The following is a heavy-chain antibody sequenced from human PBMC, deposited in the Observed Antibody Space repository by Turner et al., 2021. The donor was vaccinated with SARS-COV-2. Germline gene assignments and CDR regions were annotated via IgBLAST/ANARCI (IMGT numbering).Heavy chain of an antibody. CDR2: IWYDGINK. J-gene: IGHJ3*02. D-gene: IGHD1-26*01. CDR1: GFTFSSYG. Sequence: QVQLVESGGGVVQPGRSLRLSCAASGFTFSSYGMHWVRQAPGKGLEWVAVIWYDGINKYYGDSVKGRLTISRDNSKNTLYLQMNSLRAEDTAVYYCARDMGPVGRDAFDIWGQGTMVTISS. V-gene: IGHV3-33*01. CDR3: ARDMGPVGRDAFDI.